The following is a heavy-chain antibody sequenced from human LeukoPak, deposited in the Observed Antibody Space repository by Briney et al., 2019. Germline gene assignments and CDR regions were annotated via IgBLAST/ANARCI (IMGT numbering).Heavy chain of an antibody. J-gene: IGHJ4*02. CDR2: ISWNSGTI. V-gene: IGHV3-9*01. D-gene: IGHD6-19*01. CDR3: ASQPAYSSGWYDY. Sequence: PGRSLRLSCAASGFTFDVYAMHWVRQAPGKGLEWVSGISWNSGTIGYADSVKGRFTISRDNAKNSLYLQMNSLRAEDTALYCCASQPAYSSGWYDYWGQGTLVTVSS. CDR1: GFTFDVYA.